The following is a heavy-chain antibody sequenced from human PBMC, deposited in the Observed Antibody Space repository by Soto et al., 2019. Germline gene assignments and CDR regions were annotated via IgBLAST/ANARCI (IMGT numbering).Heavy chain of an antibody. V-gene: IGHV2-5*02. CDR3: ARSLGQSPPDY. CDR1: GFSLSTRGVA. J-gene: IGHJ4*02. D-gene: IGHD3-10*01. Sequence: QITLKESGPPLLNPTQTLTLTCSFSGFSLSTRGVAVGWLRQPPGKALEWLTLIYWDDDKRFSPSLKSRLTITKDTSKNQVVIIMTDMDPVDTATYCCARSLGQSPPDYWGQGTLVTVSS. CDR2: IYWDDDK.